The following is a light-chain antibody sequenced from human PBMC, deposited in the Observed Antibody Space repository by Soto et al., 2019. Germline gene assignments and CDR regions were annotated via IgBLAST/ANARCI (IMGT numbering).Light chain of an antibody. CDR2: GAS. CDR3: QQYGSSLLT. Sequence: EIVLTQSPGTLSLSPGERATLSCRANQSVSSSYLAWYQQKPGQAPRLLIYGASSRAIGIPDKFSGSGSGTEFTLTISRLEPEDFAVYYCQQYGSSLLTFGGGTKVEI. J-gene: IGKJ4*01. CDR1: QSVSSSY. V-gene: IGKV3-20*01.